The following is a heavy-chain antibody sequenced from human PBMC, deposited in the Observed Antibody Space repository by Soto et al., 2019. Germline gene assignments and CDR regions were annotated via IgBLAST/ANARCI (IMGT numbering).Heavy chain of an antibody. CDR3: AKGLWDEVATPVDF. J-gene: IGHJ4*02. V-gene: IGHV3-30-3*01. CDR1: GFTFRRYA. Sequence: GGSLRLSCAASGFTFRRYAMHWVRQAPGKGLEWVAVISYDGSQKYYADSVKGRFTISRDNSKDTVSLQMNSLRPEDTAVYYCAKGLWDEVATPVDFWGQGALVTVSS. D-gene: IGHD5-12*01. CDR2: ISYDGSQK.